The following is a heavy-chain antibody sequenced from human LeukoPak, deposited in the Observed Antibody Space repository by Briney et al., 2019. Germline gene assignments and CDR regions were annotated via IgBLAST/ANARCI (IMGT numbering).Heavy chain of an antibody. CDR2: ISGSAGST. CDR1: GFTFNTYA. V-gene: IGHV3-23*01. CDR3: AREGTNWNDGRFDY. Sequence: GGSLRLSCAASGFTFNTYAMNWVRQAPGKGLECVSGISGSAGSTYYADSAKGRFTISRDNSKNTLYLQMNSLRAEDTAVYYCAREGTNWNDGRFDYWGQGTLVTVSS. J-gene: IGHJ4*02. D-gene: IGHD1-1*01.